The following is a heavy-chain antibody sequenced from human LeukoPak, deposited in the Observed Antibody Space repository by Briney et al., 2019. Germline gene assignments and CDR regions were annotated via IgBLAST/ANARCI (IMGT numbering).Heavy chain of an antibody. CDR2: INAANGDT. Sequence: ASVKVSCKASGYTFSTYIVHWVRQAPGQRLEWMGCINAANGDTKYSQKFQGRVTITRDTSASTAYVEMSSLRSEDTAVYFCAREIDRDDYNRFFDYWGQGTLDTVSS. J-gene: IGHJ4*02. D-gene: IGHD5-24*01. V-gene: IGHV1-3*01. CDR3: AREIDRDDYNRFFDY. CDR1: GYTFSTYI.